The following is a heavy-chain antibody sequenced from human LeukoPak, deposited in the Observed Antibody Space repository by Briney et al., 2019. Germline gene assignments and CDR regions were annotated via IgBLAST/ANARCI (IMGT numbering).Heavy chain of an antibody. CDR3: GRCSGGNCYSGVDV. CDR1: GFTFSSYE. V-gene: IGHV3-48*03. CDR2: ISSSETII. J-gene: IGHJ6*02. D-gene: IGHD2-15*01. Sequence: GGSLRLSCAASGFTFSSYEMNWVRQAPGKGLEWVSYISSSETIIHYADSAKGRFTISRDNAKNSLYLQMNSLRAEDTAVYYCGRCSGGNCYSGVDVRGQGTTVTVSS.